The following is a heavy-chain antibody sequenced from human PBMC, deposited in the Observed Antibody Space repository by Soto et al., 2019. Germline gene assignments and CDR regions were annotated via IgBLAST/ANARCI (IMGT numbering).Heavy chain of an antibody. CDR3: ARLILTGYSPFDYYYYMDV. Sequence: HPGGSLRLSCAASGFTFSSYWMSGVRQAPGKGLEWVANIKQDGSEKYYVDSVKGRFTISRDNAKNSLYLQMNSLRAEDTAVYYCARLILTGYSPFDYYYYMDVWGKGTTVTVSS. CDR1: GFTFSSYW. CDR2: IKQDGSEK. D-gene: IGHD3-9*01. J-gene: IGHJ6*03. V-gene: IGHV3-7*01.